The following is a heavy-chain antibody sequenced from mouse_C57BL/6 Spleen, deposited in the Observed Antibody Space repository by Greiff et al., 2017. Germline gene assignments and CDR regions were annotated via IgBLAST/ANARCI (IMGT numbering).Heavy chain of an antibody. CDR3: ASRTVVATDYAMDY. Sequence: VQLQQSGAELARPGASVKLSCKASGYTFTSYGISWVKQRTGQGLEWIGEIYPRSGNIYYNEKFKGKATLTADKSSSTAYMELRSLTSEDSAVYFCASRTVVATDYAMDYWGQGTSVTVSS. CDR2: IYPRSGNI. CDR1: GYTFTSYG. D-gene: IGHD1-1*01. J-gene: IGHJ4*01. V-gene: IGHV1-81*01.